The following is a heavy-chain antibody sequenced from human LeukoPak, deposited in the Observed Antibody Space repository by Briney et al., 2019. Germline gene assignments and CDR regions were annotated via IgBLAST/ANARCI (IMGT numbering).Heavy chain of an antibody. V-gene: IGHV3-30*02. CDR2: IRYDGSNK. J-gene: IGHJ6*03. CDR1: GFTFSSYG. CDR3: AKDPNCSSTSCYTRYYYYYMDV. D-gene: IGHD2-2*02. Sequence: PGGSLRLSXAASGFTFSSYGMHWVRQAPGKGLEWVAFIRYDGSNKYYADSVKGRFTISRDNSKNTLYLQMISLRAEDTAVYYCAKDPNCSSTSCYTRYYYYYMDVWGKGTTVTVSS.